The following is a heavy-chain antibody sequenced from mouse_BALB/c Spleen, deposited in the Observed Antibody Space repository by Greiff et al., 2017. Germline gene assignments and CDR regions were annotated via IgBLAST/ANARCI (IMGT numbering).Heavy chain of an antibody. Sequence: QVQLKESGAELVKPGASVKLSCKASGYTFTSYYMYWVKQRPGQGLEWIGEINPSNGGTNFNEKLKSKATLTVDKSSSTAYMQLSSLTSEDSAVYYCAPRQELLGGFAYWGQGTLVTVSA. V-gene: IGHV1S81*02. CDR3: APRQELLGGFAY. D-gene: IGHD2-12*01. J-gene: IGHJ3*01. CDR2: INPSNGGT. CDR1: GYTFTSYY.